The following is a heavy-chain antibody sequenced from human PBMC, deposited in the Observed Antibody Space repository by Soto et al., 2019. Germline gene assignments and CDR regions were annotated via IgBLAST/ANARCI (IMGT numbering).Heavy chain of an antibody. J-gene: IGHJ4*02. D-gene: IGHD3-22*01. Sequence: GGSLRLSWAASGFTFSSYAMSWVRQAPGKGLEWVSAISGSGGSTYYADSVKGRFTISRDNSKNTLYLQMNSLRAEDTAVYYCAKGSEGITMIVVVSVIDYWGQGTLVTVSS. CDR1: GFTFSSYA. CDR3: AKGSEGITMIVVVSVIDY. V-gene: IGHV3-23*01. CDR2: ISGSGGST.